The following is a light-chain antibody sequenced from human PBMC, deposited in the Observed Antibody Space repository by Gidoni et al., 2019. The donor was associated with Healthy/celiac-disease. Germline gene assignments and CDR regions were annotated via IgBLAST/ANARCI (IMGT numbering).Light chain of an antibody. J-gene: IGLJ2*01. Sequence: QSVLTQPPSVSVAPGQRVTIACTGSSSHIGAGYDVPWYQQLPGTAPKLLIYGNSKRHSGVPDRWSGSKSGTSASLAITVLQAEDEADYYCQSYDSSLSGVVFGGGTKLTVL. V-gene: IGLV1-40*01. CDR1: SSHIGAGYD. CDR2: GNS. CDR3: QSYDSSLSGVV.